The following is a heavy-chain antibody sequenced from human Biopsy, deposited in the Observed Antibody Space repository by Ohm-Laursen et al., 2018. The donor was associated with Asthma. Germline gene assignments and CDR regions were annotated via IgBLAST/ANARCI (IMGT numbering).Heavy chain of an antibody. CDR1: GGTFGNFA. J-gene: IGHJ6*02. Sequence: SVKVSCTAPGGTFGNFAISWARQAPGQGLEWLGGIMTVFGTTNYAPKFQGRVTITADESTSTAYMEVTSLRSEDTAIYYCARCQVGYSSGWSLLLKKIYYSGMDVWGQGTAVTVSS. CDR2: IMTVFGTT. CDR3: ARCQVGYSSGWSLLLKKIYYSGMDV. V-gene: IGHV1-69*01. D-gene: IGHD6-19*01.